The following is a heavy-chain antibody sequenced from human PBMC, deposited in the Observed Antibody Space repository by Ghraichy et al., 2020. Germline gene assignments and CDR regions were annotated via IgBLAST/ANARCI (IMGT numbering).Heavy chain of an antibody. CDR2: IYSNGRT. CDR3: ARGCFGESGSYLYFDY. J-gene: IGHJ4*02. Sequence: GGSLRLSCAASGFTVSSNYMHWVRQAPGKGLEWVSVIYSNGRTSYPGSVKGRLTISRDNSTNTLYLQMNSLRAEDTAVYYCARGCFGESGSYLYFDYWGQGTLVTVSS. D-gene: IGHD1-26*01. CDR1: GFTVSSNY. V-gene: IGHV3-53*01.